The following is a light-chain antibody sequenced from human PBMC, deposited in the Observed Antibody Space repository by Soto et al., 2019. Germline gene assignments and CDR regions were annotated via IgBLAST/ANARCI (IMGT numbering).Light chain of an antibody. J-gene: IGKJ3*01. CDR1: QSIGKY. CDR2: AAS. V-gene: IGKV1-39*01. Sequence: IQMTQSPSSLSASVGDRVTITCRASQSIGKYLNWYQHKPGKAPKLLVYAASSLQSGVPSRFNGSQSGTDFSLAITSLQPEDSATYFCQQSYNTPLTFGHGTKVDI. CDR3: QQSYNTPLT.